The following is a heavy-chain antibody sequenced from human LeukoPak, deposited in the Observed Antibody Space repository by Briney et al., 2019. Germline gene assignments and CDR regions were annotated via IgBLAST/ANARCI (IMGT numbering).Heavy chain of an antibody. CDR2: IRVYNGDT. V-gene: IGHV1-18*01. Sequence: GASVKFSCKASGYTFTSYGISWVRQAPGQGLEWMGWIRVYNGDTNYAQKLQGRVTMTTDTSTSTAYMELRSLRSDDTAVYYCATGYCSSTNCRIDYWGQGTLVSVSS. J-gene: IGHJ4*02. CDR3: ATGYCSSTNCRIDY. D-gene: IGHD2-2*03. CDR1: GYTFTSYG.